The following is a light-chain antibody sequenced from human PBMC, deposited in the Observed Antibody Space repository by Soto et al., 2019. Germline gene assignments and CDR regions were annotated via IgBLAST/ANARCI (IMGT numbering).Light chain of an antibody. CDR3: QQYNHWTGT. J-gene: IGKJ2*01. V-gene: IGKV3-15*01. CDR1: QSVAKN. CDR2: AAS. Sequence: ETVMTHFPATLSVSPGERVTLSCRASQSVAKNVAWYQHKPGQPPRLLIYAASTRATGIPARFDGSGSGTEFTLTISSLQSEDFAVYFCQQYNHWTGTFGQGTKVDIK.